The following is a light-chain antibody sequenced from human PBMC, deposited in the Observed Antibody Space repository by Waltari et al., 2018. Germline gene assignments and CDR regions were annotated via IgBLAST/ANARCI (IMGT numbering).Light chain of an antibody. V-gene: IGKV3-15*01. CDR2: GAS. CDR3: QQYNNWPLYT. Sequence: ETVMTQSPATLSVSPGGRATLSCRASQSLGTNLAWYQQKPGQAPRLLTYGASSRATGVPAGFSGSGSGTDFTLTISSLQSEDFVVYYCQQYNNWPLYTFGQGTKLEI. CDR1: QSLGTN. J-gene: IGKJ2*01.